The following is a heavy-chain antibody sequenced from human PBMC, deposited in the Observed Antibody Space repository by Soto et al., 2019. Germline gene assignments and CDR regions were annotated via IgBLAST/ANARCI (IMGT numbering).Heavy chain of an antibody. CDR1: GGSFIGYY. Sequence: PSETLSLTCAGHGGSFIGYYWSGIRKPPGKGLEWIGEINHSGSTNYNPSLKSRVTISVDTSKNQFSLKLSSVTAADTAVYYCASHGSRLWLSGYYYGMDVWGQGTTVS. CDR3: ASHGSRLWLSGYYYGMDV. CDR2: INHSGST. D-gene: IGHD5-18*01. J-gene: IGHJ6*02. V-gene: IGHV4-34*01.